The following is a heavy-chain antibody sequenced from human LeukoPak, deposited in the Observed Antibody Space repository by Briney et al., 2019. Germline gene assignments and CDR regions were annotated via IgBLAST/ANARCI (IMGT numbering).Heavy chain of an antibody. V-gene: IGHV4-39*07. CDR2: IHYSGST. CDR1: GGSISSSSY. Sequence: PSETLSLTCTVSGGSISSSSYWGWIRQPPGKGLEWIGNIHYSGSTDYNPSLRSRVTMSVDTSKNQFSLKLSSVTAADTAVYYCARATEWELNYWGQGTVVTVSS. CDR3: ARATEWELNY. D-gene: IGHD1-26*01. J-gene: IGHJ4*02.